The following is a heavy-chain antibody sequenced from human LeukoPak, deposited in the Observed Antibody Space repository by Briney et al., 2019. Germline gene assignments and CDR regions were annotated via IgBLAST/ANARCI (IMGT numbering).Heavy chain of an antibody. J-gene: IGHJ4*02. CDR3: ASQRDLNYFDY. Sequence: SETLSLTCTVSGGSINSGDYYWTWIRQPPGKGLEWIGSIYYSGSTYYNPSLKSRVTISVDTSKNQFSLKLSSVTAADTAVYYCASQRDLNYFDYWGQGTLVTVSS. CDR2: IYYSGST. CDR1: GGSINSGDYY. V-gene: IGHV4-39*01.